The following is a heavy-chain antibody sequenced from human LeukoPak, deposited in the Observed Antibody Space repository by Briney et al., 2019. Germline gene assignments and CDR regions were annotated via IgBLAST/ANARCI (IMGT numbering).Heavy chain of an antibody. CDR3: ARANPPPSVVVPAAVDY. D-gene: IGHD2-2*01. CDR1: GFTFSSYW. J-gene: IGHJ4*02. CDR2: IKQDGSEK. V-gene: IGHV3-7*01. Sequence: QPGGSLRLSCAASGFTFSSYWMSWVRQAPGKGLEWVANIKQDGSEKYYVDSVKGRFTISRDNAKNSLYLQMNSLRAEDTAVYYCARANPPPSVVVPAAVDYWGQGTLVTVSS.